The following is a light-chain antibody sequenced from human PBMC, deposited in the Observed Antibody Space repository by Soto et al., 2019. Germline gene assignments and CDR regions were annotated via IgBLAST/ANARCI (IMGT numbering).Light chain of an antibody. J-gene: IGKJ5*01. Sequence: IQMTQSPSSVSASVGDRVTITCRASQGISSWLAWYQQKPGRAPELLVYATSSLQSGVPSRFTGGGSGTHFTLTISGLQPEDFATYFCQQSYNTPITFGQGTRLENK. CDR1: QGISSW. CDR2: ATS. CDR3: QQSYNTPIT. V-gene: IGKV1-12*01.